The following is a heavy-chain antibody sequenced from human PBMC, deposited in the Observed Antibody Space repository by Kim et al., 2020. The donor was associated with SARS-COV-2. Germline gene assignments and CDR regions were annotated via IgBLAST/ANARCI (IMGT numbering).Heavy chain of an antibody. J-gene: IGHJ4*02. CDR1: GGSISSGGYS. V-gene: IGHV4-30-2*01. D-gene: IGHD3-3*01. CDR2: IYHSGST. Sequence: SETLSLTCAVSGGSISSGGYSWSWIRQPPGKGLEWIGYIYHSGSTYYNPSLKSRVTISVDRSKNQFSLKLSSVTAADTAVYYCASYDFWSGYYDYWGQGT. CDR3: ASYDFWSGYYDY.